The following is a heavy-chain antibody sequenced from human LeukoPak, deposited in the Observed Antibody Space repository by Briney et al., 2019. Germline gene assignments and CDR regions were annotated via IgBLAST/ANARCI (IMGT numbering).Heavy chain of an antibody. Sequence: SETLSLTCTVSGGSISSYYWSWIRQHPGKGLEWIGYIYYSGSTYYNPSLKSRVTISVDTSKSQFSLKLSSVTAADTAVYYCARESYGRYYFDYWGQGTLVTVSS. CDR3: ARESYGRYYFDY. V-gene: IGHV4-59*06. J-gene: IGHJ4*02. CDR2: IYYSGST. D-gene: IGHD5-18*01. CDR1: GGSISSYY.